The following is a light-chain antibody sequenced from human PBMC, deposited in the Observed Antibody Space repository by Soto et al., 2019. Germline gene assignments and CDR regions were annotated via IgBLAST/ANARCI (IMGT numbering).Light chain of an antibody. CDR2: EGS. CDR1: SSDVGIYIH. CDR3: CSYALYSTYV. J-gene: IGLJ1*01. V-gene: IGLV2-23*01. Sequence: QSALTQPASVSGSPGQSITIACTGTSSDVGIYIHVSWYQQHPGKAPRLIIYEGSKRPSGVSHRFSASRSDNTASLTISGLQAEDEAAYYCCSYALYSTYVFRTVTKVTVL.